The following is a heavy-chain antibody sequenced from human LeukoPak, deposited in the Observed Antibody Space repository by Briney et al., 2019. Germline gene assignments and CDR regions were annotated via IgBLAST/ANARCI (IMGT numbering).Heavy chain of an antibody. CDR3: AKASAMIVVVSKHFDY. V-gene: IGHV3-23*01. CDR2: ISGSGGST. Sequence: GGSLRLSCAASGFTFSSYAMSWVRQAPGKGLEWVSAISGSGGSTYYADSVRGRFTISRDNSKNTLYLQMNSLRAEDTAVYYCAKASAMIVVVSKHFDYWGQGTLVTVSS. J-gene: IGHJ4*02. CDR1: GFTFSSYA. D-gene: IGHD3-22*01.